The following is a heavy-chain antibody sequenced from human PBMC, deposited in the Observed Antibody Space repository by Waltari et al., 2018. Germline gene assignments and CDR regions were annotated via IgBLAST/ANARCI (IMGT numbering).Heavy chain of an antibody. Sequence: EVQLVESGGGLVQPGGSLRLSCAASGFTFSSYSMNWVRQAAGKGLEWVSYISSSSTSYYADAVKGRFTISRDNAKNSLYLQMNSLRAEDTAVYYCARDGVTTVTTAGDYWGQGTLVTVSS. J-gene: IGHJ4*02. D-gene: IGHD4-17*01. CDR3: ARDGVTTVTTAGDY. CDR1: GFTFSSYS. CDR2: ISSSSTS. V-gene: IGHV3-48*01.